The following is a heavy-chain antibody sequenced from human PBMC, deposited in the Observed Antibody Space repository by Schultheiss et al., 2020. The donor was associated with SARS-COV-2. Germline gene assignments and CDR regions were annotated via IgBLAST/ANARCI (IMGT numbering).Heavy chain of an antibody. CDR3: ARDGYRYFDWLLSPDDAFDI. D-gene: IGHD3-9*01. Sequence: GGSLRLSCAASGFTFDDYAMHWVRQAPGKGLEWVSVIYSGGSTYYADSVKGRFTISRDNSKNTLYLQMNSLRAEDTAVYYCARDGYRYFDWLLSPDDAFDIWGQGTMVTVSS. J-gene: IGHJ3*02. CDR2: IYSGGST. CDR1: GFTFDDYA. V-gene: IGHV3-NL1*01.